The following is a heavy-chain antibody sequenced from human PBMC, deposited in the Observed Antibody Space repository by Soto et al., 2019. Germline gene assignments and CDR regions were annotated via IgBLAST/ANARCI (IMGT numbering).Heavy chain of an antibody. V-gene: IGHV3-21*01. D-gene: IGHD6-13*01. CDR2: ISSSSSYI. CDR1: RVTFSSDS. Sequence: PGGSLRLCCAASRVTFSSDSMNWGRQAPKNGLELVSSISSSSSYIFYADSVKGRFTISRDNAKNSLYLQMNSLRAEDTAVYYCARSGRSSCSGVAYWGQGTLVTVSP. J-gene: IGHJ4*02. CDR3: ARSGRSSCSGVAY.